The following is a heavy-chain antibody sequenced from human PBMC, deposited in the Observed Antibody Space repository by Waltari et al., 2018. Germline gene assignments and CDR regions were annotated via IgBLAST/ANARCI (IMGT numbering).Heavy chain of an antibody. D-gene: IGHD3-16*01. CDR2: ISTYTGNP. J-gene: IGHJ4*02. V-gene: IGHV7-4-1*01. CDR1: GYTFSPYS. Sequence: QVQLVQSGSELKNPGASVKISCRTSGYTFSPYSINWLRQAPGQGLEWMGYISTYTGNPTCAQGFTGRFVFSLDTSDSTAYLQIDGLRAEDTGLYYCARDARLINFDYWGQGTLVTVSS. CDR3: ARDARLINFDY.